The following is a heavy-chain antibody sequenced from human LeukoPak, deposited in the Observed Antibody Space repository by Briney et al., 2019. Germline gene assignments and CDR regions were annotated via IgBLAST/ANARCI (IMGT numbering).Heavy chain of an antibody. CDR3: ARRRRIVGATPGAFDI. Sequence: PSETLSLTCAVYGGSFSGYYWSWIRQPPGKGLEWIGEINHSGSTNYNPSLKSRVTISVDTSKNQFSLKLSSVTAADTAVYYCARRRRIVGATPGAFDIWGQGTMVT. CDR1: GGSFSGYY. D-gene: IGHD1-26*01. V-gene: IGHV4-34*01. J-gene: IGHJ3*02. CDR2: INHSGST.